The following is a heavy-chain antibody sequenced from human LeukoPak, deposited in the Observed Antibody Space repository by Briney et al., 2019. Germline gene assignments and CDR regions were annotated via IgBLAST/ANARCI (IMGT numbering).Heavy chain of an antibody. V-gene: IGHV3-48*01. J-gene: IGHJ4*02. CDR3: AKEWGSSGWLFDY. CDR2: ISSSSSTI. D-gene: IGHD6-19*01. Sequence: GGSLRLSCAASGFTFSSYSMNWVRQAPGQGLEWVSYISSSSSTIYYAESVKGRFTISRDNAKNTLYLQMSSLRAEDTAVYYCAKEWGSSGWLFDYWGQGTLVTVSS. CDR1: GFTFSSYS.